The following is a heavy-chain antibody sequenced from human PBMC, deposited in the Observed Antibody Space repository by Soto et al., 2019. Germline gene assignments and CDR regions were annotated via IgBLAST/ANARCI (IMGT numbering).Heavy chain of an antibody. J-gene: IGHJ4*02. V-gene: IGHV5-51*01. CDR1: GYAFTTYW. D-gene: IGHD2-21*01. CDR2: SHPGDSDT. CDR3: ARHDPHVIDY. Sequence: PGESLKISCEFSGYAFTTYWIAWVRHTPGKGLEWMGISHPGDSDTRYSPSFQGQVTISVDKSISTAYLQWSSLKASDTAMYYCARHDPHVIDYWGQGTLVTVSS.